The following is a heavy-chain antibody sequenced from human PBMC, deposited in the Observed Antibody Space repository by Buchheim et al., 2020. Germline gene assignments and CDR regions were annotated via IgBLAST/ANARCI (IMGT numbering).Heavy chain of an antibody. CDR2: IYYSGST. CDR1: GGSISSYY. D-gene: IGHD3-3*01. Sequence: QVQLQESGPGLVKPSETLSLTCTVSGGSISSYYWSWIRQPPGKGLEWIGYIYYSGSTNYNPSLKSRVTISVDTSKNQFSLKLSSVTAADTAVYYCARESRVYYDFWSGYYRNRDPYWYFDLWGRGTL. J-gene: IGHJ2*01. CDR3: ARESRVYYDFWSGYYRNRDPYWYFDL. V-gene: IGHV4-59*01.